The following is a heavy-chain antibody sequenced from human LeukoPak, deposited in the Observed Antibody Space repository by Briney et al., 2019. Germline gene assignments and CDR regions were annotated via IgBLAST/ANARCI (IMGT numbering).Heavy chain of an antibody. V-gene: IGHV3-74*01. CDR1: GFTFSSYW. Sequence: GGSLRLSCAASGFTFSSYWMHWVRQAPGKGLVWVSRINSDGSSTSYADSVKGRFTISRDNAKNTLYLQMSSLRAEDTAVYYCAIGSGGYYTEVPFDYWGQGTLVTVSS. CDR3: AIGSGGYYTEVPFDY. CDR2: INSDGSST. J-gene: IGHJ4*02. D-gene: IGHD3-10*01.